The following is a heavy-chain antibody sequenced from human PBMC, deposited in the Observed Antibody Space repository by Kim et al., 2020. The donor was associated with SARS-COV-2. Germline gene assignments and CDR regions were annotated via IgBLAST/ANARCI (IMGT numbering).Heavy chain of an antibody. Sequence: GRFTISRDNSKNTLYLQMNSLRAEDTAVYYCERDKYSGAGAYYYYYGMDVWGQGTTVTVSS. D-gene: IGHD1-26*01. J-gene: IGHJ6*02. V-gene: IGHV3-23*01. CDR3: ERDKYSGAGAYYYYYGMDV.